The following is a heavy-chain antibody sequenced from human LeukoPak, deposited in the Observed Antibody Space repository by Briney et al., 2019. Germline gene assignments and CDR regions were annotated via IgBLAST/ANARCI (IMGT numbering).Heavy chain of an antibody. V-gene: IGHV4-34*01. CDR2: INHSGST. D-gene: IGHD5-24*01. CDR3: ARIDGYSTLDY. Sequence: SETVSLTCAVYGGSFSGYYWSWTRQPPGKGLEWFGEINHSGSTNYNPSLKGRVTISVDTSKYQFSLKLSSVTAADTAVYYCARIDGYSTLDYWVQGTLATVPS. CDR1: GGSFSGYY. J-gene: IGHJ4*02.